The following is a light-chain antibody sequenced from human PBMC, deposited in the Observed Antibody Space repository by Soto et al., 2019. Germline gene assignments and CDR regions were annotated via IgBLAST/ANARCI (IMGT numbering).Light chain of an antibody. CDR3: AAWDDSLNGPRYV. Sequence: QSVLTQPPSASGTPGQRVTISCSGSSSNIGSNTVNCYQQLPGTAPKLLIYSNNQRPSGVPDRFSGSKSGTSASLAISGLQSEDEADYYCAAWDDSLNGPRYVFGTGTKLTVL. CDR2: SNN. V-gene: IGLV1-44*01. J-gene: IGLJ1*01. CDR1: SSNIGSNT.